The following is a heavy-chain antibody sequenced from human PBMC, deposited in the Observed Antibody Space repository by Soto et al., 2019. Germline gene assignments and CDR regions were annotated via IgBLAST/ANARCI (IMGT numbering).Heavy chain of an antibody. CDR1: CFTFSNYA. CDR2: IGGRATSA. J-gene: IGHJ4*02. V-gene: IGHV3-23*01. D-gene: IGHD3-22*01. Sequence: EVQLLESGGGLVQPGGSLRLSCAASCFTFSNYAMSWVRQAPGKGLEWVSGIGGRATSAYYADSVKGRFAISRDNSYNTLFLQLNSLRAEDTAVYYCAKSRYSDSSGDFYDFWGQGTLVSVSS. CDR3: AKSRYSDSSGDFYDF.